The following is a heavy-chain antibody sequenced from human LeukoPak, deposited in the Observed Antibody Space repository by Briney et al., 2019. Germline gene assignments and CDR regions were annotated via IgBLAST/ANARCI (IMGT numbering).Heavy chain of an antibody. V-gene: IGHV4-59*12. Sequence: TSETLSLTCTVSGGSISSYYWSWIRQPPGKGLEWIGYIYYSGSTNYNPSLKSRVTISVDTSKNQFSLKLSSVTAADTAVYYCARDQWLGGLAFDIWGQGTMVTVSS. CDR3: ARDQWLGGLAFDI. CDR1: GGSISSYY. D-gene: IGHD6-19*01. CDR2: IYYSGST. J-gene: IGHJ3*02.